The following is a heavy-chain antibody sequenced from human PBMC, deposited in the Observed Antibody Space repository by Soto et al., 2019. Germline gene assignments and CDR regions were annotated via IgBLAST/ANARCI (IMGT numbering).Heavy chain of an antibody. CDR1: GFTFSSYA. V-gene: IGHV3-23*01. D-gene: IGHD3-22*01. Sequence: GGSLRLSCAASGFTFSSYAMSWVRQAPGKGLEWVSAISGSGGSTYYADSVKGWFTISRDNSKNTLYLQMNSLRAEDTAVYYCAKVQGYDSSGLPGAFDIWGQGTMVTVSS. CDR3: AKVQGYDSSGLPGAFDI. J-gene: IGHJ3*02. CDR2: ISGSGGST.